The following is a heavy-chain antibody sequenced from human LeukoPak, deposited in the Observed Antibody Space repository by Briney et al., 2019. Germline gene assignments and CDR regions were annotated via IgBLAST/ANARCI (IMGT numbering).Heavy chain of an antibody. D-gene: IGHD1-7*01. CDR3: AREVTGTCAFDI. J-gene: IGHJ3*02. V-gene: IGHV6-1*01. CDR2: TYYRSKWFN. CDR1: GESVSSDSAA. Sequence: SQTLSLTCAISGESVSSDSAAWNWIRQSPSRDLEWLGRTYYRSKWFNEYAVSVKSRITINPDTSKHQFSLQLNSVTPEDTAVYYCAREVTGTCAFDIWGQGTMVTVSS.